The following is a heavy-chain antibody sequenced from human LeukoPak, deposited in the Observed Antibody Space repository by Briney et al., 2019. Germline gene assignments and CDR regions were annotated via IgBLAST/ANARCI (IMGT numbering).Heavy chain of an antibody. CDR2: ISGSGSTI. CDR3: ARGDYYGSGSYYLVY. V-gene: IGHV3-11*01. D-gene: IGHD3-10*01. J-gene: IGHJ4*02. CDR1: GFTFSDYY. Sequence: GGSLRLSCAASGFTFSDYYMSWIRQAPGKGLEWVSYISGSGSTIYYADSVKGRFTISRDNAKNSLYLQMNSLRAEDTVVYYCARGDYYGSGSYYLVYWGQGTLVTLSS.